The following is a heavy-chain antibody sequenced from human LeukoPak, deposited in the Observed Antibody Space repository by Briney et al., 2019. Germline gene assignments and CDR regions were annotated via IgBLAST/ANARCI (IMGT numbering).Heavy chain of an antibody. J-gene: IGHJ4*02. V-gene: IGHV4-59*12. Sequence: SETLSLTCTVSGDSISSYYWSWIRQLPGMRLEWIGYIYYSGSTNYNPSLKSRVTILVDTSKNQFSLKLSSVTAADTAVYYCARLDYDFTSGFDYWGQGTLVTVSS. D-gene: IGHD3-3*01. CDR2: IYYSGST. CDR3: ARLDYDFTSGFDY. CDR1: GDSISSYY.